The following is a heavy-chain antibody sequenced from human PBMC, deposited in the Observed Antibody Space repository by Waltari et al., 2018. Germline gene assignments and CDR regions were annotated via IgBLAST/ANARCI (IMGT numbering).Heavy chain of an antibody. CDR2: IYSGGIT. CDR1: GFTFSSHA. D-gene: IGHD3-16*01. CDR3: ARGKDGPSWFDP. Sequence: EVQLLESGGGLVQPGGSLRLSCAAYGFTFSSHALSWVRQAPGQGLEWVSVIYSGGITYYADSVNGRFTISRDNSKNTLYLQMNSLRAEDTAVYYCARGKDGPSWFDPWGQGTLVTVSS. J-gene: IGHJ5*02. V-gene: IGHV3-23*03.